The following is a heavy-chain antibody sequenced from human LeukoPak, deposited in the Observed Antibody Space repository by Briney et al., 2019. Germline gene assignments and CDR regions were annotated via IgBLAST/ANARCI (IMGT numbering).Heavy chain of an antibody. J-gene: IGHJ4*02. CDR3: VKDFDY. CDR1: GFTFSSRA. Sequence: GGSLRLSCAASGFTFSSRAMSWVRQAPGKGLEWVSTIGGSGSPIFYTDSVKGRFTISRDNSRNTLHLQMNSLSAEDSAIYYCVKDFDYWGQGTLVTVSS. CDR2: IGGSGSPI. V-gene: IGHV3-23*01.